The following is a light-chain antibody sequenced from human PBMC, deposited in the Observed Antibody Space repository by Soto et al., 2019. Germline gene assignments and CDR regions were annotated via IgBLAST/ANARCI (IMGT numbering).Light chain of an antibody. J-gene: IGLJ1*01. CDR3: CSYAGSYTYV. Sequence: QSALTQPSSVAGSTGQSVTISCTGTSSDVGGYNYVSWYQQHPGKAPKLMIYDVSKRPSGVPDRFSGSKSGNTASLTISGLQAEDEADYYCCSYAGSYTYVFGIGTKVTVL. V-gene: IGLV2-11*01. CDR1: SSDVGGYNY. CDR2: DVS.